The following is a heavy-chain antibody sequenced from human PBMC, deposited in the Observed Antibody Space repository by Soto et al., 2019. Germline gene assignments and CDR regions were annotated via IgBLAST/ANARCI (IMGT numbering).Heavy chain of an antibody. V-gene: IGHV3-30*03. J-gene: IGHJ6*02. CDR3: ARGAEYQLLSRDYFYGMDV. Sequence: QVQLVEAGGGVVQPGRSLRLSCGASGFTFNSHGMHWVRQAPGKGLERVAVISYEGSNNFYAESVKGRFTISRDNSKNTLYLQMNSLRREDTAVYYCARGAEYQLLSRDYFYGMDVWGQGTTVTVSS. D-gene: IGHD2-2*01. CDR1: GFTFNSHG. CDR2: ISYEGSNN.